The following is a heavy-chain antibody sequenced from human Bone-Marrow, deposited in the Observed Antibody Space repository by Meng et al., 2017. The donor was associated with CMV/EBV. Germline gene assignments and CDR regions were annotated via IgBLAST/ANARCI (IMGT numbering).Heavy chain of an antibody. CDR1: GGSITSSNYY. J-gene: IGHJ3*02. CDR2: IPYSATNSYSGTT. Sequence: SETLSLTCTISGGSITSSNYYWAWIRQPPGKGLAWVGTIPYSATNSYSGTTYYNPSLKSRVTISVDTSKNQFSLKLSSVTAADTAVYYCARDGGMEAPYSDAFDIWGQGTMVTVSS. D-gene: IGHD2-15*01. CDR3: ARDGGMEAPYSDAFDI. V-gene: IGHV4-39*07.